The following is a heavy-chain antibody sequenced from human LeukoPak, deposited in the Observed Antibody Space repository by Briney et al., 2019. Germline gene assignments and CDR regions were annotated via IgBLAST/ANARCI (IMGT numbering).Heavy chain of an antibody. V-gene: IGHV1-46*01. CDR2: INPTVGDT. Sequence: GASVKLSCKASGYTFTSYYLHWVRQAPGQGLQWMGIINPTVGDTIYAQRFQGRVTMTRDMSTSTVYMELSSLRSEDTAVYYCARYGFSSVWQGGWHAFDIWGHGTMITVSS. J-gene: IGHJ3*02. CDR1: GYTFTSYY. D-gene: IGHD6-25*01. CDR3: ARYGFSSVWQGGWHAFDI.